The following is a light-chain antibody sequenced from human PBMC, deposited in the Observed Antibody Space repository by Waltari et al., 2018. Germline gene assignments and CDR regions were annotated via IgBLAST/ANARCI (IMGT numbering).Light chain of an antibody. V-gene: IGKV1-39*01. J-gene: IGKJ1*01. CDR1: QSINSY. CDR3: QQSNISPLA. Sequence: DIQMTQSPSSLSASIGDSVTITCRASQSINSYLNWYQQKTGKAPKLLIYAASFLQSGVPSRFSASGSGTEFTLTISSLQPDDFATYYCQQSNISPLAFGQGTKVEIK. CDR2: AAS.